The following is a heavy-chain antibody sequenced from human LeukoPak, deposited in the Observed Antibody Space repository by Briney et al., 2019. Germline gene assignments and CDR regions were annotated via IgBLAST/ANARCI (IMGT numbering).Heavy chain of an antibody. V-gene: IGHV4-59*01. D-gene: IGHD4-17*01. J-gene: IGHJ3*02. CDR3: ARGDGDYGIDI. CDR1: GGSISSYY. Sequence: SETLSLTCTVSGGSISSYYWSWIRQPPGKGLEWIGYIHYSGSTNCNPSLKSRLIISIDSSKNQFSLKPSSVTAADTALYYCARGDGDYGIDIWGQGTMVTVSS. CDR2: IHYSGST.